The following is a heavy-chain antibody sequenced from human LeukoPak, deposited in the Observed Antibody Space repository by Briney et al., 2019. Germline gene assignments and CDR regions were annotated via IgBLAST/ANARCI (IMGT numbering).Heavy chain of an antibody. CDR1: GFTFSSYG. D-gene: IGHD3-22*01. V-gene: IGHV3-30*03. J-gene: IGHJ6*02. CDR2: ISYDGSNK. CDR3: ARGYDSTGYSLDYYHGMDV. Sequence: GALRLSCAVSGFTFSSYGMHWVRQAPGKGLEWVAVISYDGSNKYYADSVKGRFTISRDNSKNTLYLQMNSLRAEDTAVYYCARGYDSTGYSLDYYHGMDVWGQGTTVTVSS.